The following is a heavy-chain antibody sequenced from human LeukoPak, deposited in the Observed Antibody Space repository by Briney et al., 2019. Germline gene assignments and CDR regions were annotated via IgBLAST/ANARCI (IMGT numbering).Heavy chain of an antibody. V-gene: IGHV4-38-2*02. CDR1: GYSISSGYY. CDR2: IYHSGNT. J-gene: IGHJ6*03. Sequence: SETLSLTCTVSGYSISSGYYWGWIRQTPGKGLEWIGSIYHSGNTYYNPSLKSRVTISVDTSKNQISLKLSSVTAADTAVYYCARDNDYCMDVWGKGTTVTVSS. CDR3: ARDNDYCMDV.